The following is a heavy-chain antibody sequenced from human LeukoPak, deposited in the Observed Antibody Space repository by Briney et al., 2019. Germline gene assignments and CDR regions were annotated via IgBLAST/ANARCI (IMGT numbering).Heavy chain of an antibody. D-gene: IGHD4-17*01. CDR2: IRGGGTSE. V-gene: IGHV3-23*01. CDR1: GFTFSAYA. CDR3: ARDPNGDYIGAFDK. Sequence: PGGSLRLSCTASGFTFSAYAMMWVRQAPGKGPEWVSAIRGGGTSEFYADSVKGRFRISRDNSKDTLFLQMNSLRAEDTAVYYCARDPNGDYIGAFDKWGPGKMVT. J-gene: IGHJ3*02.